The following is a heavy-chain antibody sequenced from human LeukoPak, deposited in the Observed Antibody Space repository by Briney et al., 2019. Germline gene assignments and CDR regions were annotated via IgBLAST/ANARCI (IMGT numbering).Heavy chain of an antibody. CDR3: ARGSSDYNGMDV. D-gene: IGHD2-2*01. Sequence: SETLSLTCTVSGGSISSHYWSWIRQPPGKGLEWIGYVYYSGSTNYNPSLKSRVTISVDTSKNQISLKLTSVTAVDTAVYFCARGSSDYNGMDVWGQGTTVTVSS. CDR1: GGSISSHY. J-gene: IGHJ6*02. V-gene: IGHV4-59*11. CDR2: VYYSGST.